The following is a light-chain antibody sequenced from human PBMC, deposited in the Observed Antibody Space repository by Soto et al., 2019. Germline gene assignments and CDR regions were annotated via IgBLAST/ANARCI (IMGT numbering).Light chain of an antibody. Sequence: QSVLTQPPSVSGAPGQRVTISCTGSSSNIGTGYDVHWYQQLPGTAPKLLIYGNNNRPSGVPDRFSGSKSGTSASLAITRLQAEDEADYYCQSYDSSLSGFYVFATGTKVTVL. CDR1: SSNIGTGYD. CDR3: QSYDSSLSGFYV. J-gene: IGLJ1*01. V-gene: IGLV1-40*01. CDR2: GNN.